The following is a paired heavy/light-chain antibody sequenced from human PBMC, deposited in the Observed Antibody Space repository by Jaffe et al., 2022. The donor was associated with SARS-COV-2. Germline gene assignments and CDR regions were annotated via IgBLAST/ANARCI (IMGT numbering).Light chain of an antibody. V-gene: IGKV1-17*01. CDR3: LQHIGYPFT. CDR2: GAT. Sequence: DIQMSQSPPSLSSSVGDRVTITCRASQDIRNDLDWYQQRPGKAPRRLIYGATSLQGGVPARFSGSGSGTEFTLTISSLQPEDSATYYCLQHIGYPFTFGPGTKVEI. CDR1: QDIRND. J-gene: IGKJ3*01.
Heavy chain of an antibody. Sequence: EVHLLESGGGLVQPGGSLRLSCAASGFPFITYDMSWVRQAPGQGMEWVSVIRHKDGDTYYSDSVKGRFTISKDNSKNTLYLQMNSLRAEDTAVYYCAKGAWLDDTWGQGTLVTVSS. D-gene: IGHD5-12*01. CDR2: IRHKDGDT. J-gene: IGHJ5*02. V-gene: IGHV3-23*01. CDR3: AKGAWLDDT. CDR1: GFPFITYD.